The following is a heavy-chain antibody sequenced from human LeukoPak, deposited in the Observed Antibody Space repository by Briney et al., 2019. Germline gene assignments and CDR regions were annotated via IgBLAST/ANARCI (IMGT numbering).Heavy chain of an antibody. CDR2: ISSANSHI. J-gene: IGHJ4*02. V-gene: IGHV3-21*01. CDR1: GFTFSSYW. Sequence: GGSLRPSCAASGFTFSSYWMSWVRQAPGKGPEWVSYISSANSHIYYADSVKGRFIISRDNAKNSLYLQMNSLRAEDTAVYYCARDLMRFLEWVNWGQGTLVTVSS. D-gene: IGHD3-3*01. CDR3: ARDLMRFLEWVN.